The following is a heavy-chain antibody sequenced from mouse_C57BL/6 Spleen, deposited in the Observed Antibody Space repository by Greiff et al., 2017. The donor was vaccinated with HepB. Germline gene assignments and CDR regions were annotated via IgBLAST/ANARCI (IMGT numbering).Heavy chain of an antibody. CDR3: ARVYYYGSTLDY. Sequence: QVQLKQPGAELVKPGASVKMSCKASGYTFTSYWITWVKQRPGQGLEWIGDIYPGSGSTNYNEKFKSKATLTVDTSSSTAYMQLSSLTSEDSAVYYCARVYYYGSTLDYWGQGTTLTVSS. D-gene: IGHD1-1*01. CDR2: IYPGSGST. CDR1: GYTFTSYW. J-gene: IGHJ2*01. V-gene: IGHV1-55*01.